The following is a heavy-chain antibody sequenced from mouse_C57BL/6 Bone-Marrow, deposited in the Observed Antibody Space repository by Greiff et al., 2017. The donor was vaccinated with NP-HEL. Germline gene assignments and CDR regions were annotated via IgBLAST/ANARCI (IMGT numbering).Heavy chain of an antibody. CDR2: IDPENGDT. J-gene: IGHJ4*01. CDR3: TTGGSSTYAIGY. CDR1: GFTIKDDY. Sequence: EVQLQQSGAELVRPGASVKLSCTVSGFTIKDDYMPWVKQRPEQGLEWIGWIDPENGDTEYASKFQGKATITADTSSNTAYLQLSSLTSEDTAVYYGTTGGSSTYAIGYWGQGTSVTVSS. D-gene: IGHD1-1*01. V-gene: IGHV14-4*01.